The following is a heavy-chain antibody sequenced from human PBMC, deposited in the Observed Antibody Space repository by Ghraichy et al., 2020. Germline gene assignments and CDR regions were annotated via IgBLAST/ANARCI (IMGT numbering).Heavy chain of an antibody. J-gene: IGHJ6*02. Sequence: SETLSLTCSVSGDSVSTDPYYWSWIRQPPGKGLEWIGYIYDNGGTNYNPSLRSRVTLSVDTSKKQFSLKMSSVTAADTAVYYCARETYYYHSSGYYSYYYYGMDVWGQGTTVTVSS. CDR1: GDSVSTDPYY. CDR2: IYDNGGT. CDR3: ARETYYYHSSGYYSYYYYGMDV. D-gene: IGHD3-22*01. V-gene: IGHV4-61*01.